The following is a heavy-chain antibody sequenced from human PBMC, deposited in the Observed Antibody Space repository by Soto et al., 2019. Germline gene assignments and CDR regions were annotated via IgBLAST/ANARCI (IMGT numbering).Heavy chain of an antibody. CDR1: GFTFRSYA. V-gene: IGHV3-30-3*01. J-gene: IGHJ4*02. Sequence: QVQLVESGGGVVQPGRSLRLSCAASGFTFRSYAMHWVRQAPCKGLEWVAVISYDESNKNYADSVKGRFTIYRDNSKNTMYLQMNSLRAEDTAVYYCEGYCSSSNCRFDYWGQGTLVTVSS. CDR3: EGYCSSSNCRFDY. CDR2: ISYDESNK. D-gene: IGHD2-2*01.